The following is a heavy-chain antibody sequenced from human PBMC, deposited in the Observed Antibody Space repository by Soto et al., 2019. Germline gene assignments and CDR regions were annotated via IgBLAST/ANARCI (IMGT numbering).Heavy chain of an antibody. J-gene: IGHJ4*02. CDR1: GFTVTSNH. CDR2: TYRGGTT. Sequence: GGSLRLSCTASGFTVTSNHMTWVRQAPGKGLEWVSITYRGGTTYYADFVRDRFTTSRDNADNTLYLQMNSLRGEDTAVYDCAKDISDYYPDYWGQGTLVTVSS. CDR3: AKDISDYYPDY. D-gene: IGHD3-22*01. V-gene: IGHV3-66*01.